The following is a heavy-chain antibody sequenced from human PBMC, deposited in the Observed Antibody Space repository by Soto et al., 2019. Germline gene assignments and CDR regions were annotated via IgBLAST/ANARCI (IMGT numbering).Heavy chain of an antibody. V-gene: IGHV4-4*02. CDR1: GGSISSSNW. CDR3: ARDPGYCSGGSCYSEYYFDY. J-gene: IGHJ4*02. Sequence: SETLSLTCAVSGGSISSSNWWSWVRQPPGKGLEWIGEIYHSGSTNYNPSLKSRVTISVDKSKNQFSLKLSSVTAADTAVYYCARDPGYCSGGSCYSEYYFDYWGQGTLVTVSS. D-gene: IGHD2-15*01. CDR2: IYHSGST.